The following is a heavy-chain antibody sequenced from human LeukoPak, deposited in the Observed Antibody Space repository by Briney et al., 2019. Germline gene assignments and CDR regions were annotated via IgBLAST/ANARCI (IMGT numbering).Heavy chain of an antibody. CDR3: AKVQFNWGPIDY. Sequence: GGSLRLSCAASGFTFSNFAIRWVRQVPGKGLEWVSSIDGSGDKTHYPDSVRGRFTVSRDNSKNTLYLQMNSLRVEDTATYFCAKVQFNWGPIDYWGQGTLVIVSS. D-gene: IGHD7-27*01. J-gene: IGHJ4*02. V-gene: IGHV3-23*01. CDR1: GFTFSNFA. CDR2: IDGSGDKT.